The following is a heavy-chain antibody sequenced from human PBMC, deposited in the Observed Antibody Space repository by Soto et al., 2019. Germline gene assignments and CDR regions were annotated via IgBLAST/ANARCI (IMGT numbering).Heavy chain of an antibody. CDR3: ARAKDAFWSGPGP. V-gene: IGHV4-30-4*01. CDR2: IYYSGST. D-gene: IGHD3-3*01. Sequence: SETLSLTCTVSGGSISSGDYYWSWIRQPPGKGLEWIGYIYYSGSTYYNPSLKSRVTISVDTSKNQFSLKLSSVTAADTAVYYFARAKDAFWSGPGPGGEGTLVTVPS. CDR1: GGSISSGDYY. J-gene: IGHJ5*02.